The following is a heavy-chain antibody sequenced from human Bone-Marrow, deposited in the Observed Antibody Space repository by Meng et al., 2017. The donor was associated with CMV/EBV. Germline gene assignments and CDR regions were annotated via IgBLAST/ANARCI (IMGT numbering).Heavy chain of an antibody. D-gene: IGHD1-1*01. CDR2: ISWDSGIT. CDR1: GFTFDDYT. Sequence: GGSLRLSCATSGFTFDDYTMHWVRQAPGKGLEWVSLISWDSGITYYVDSVKGRFTISRDNARNSIYLQMNSLRAEDTAVYYCARSTLMKVLPTGLVEHYYYGMDVWGQGATVTVSS. CDR3: ARSTLMKVLPTGLVEHYYYGMDV. J-gene: IGHJ6*02. V-gene: IGHV3-43*01.